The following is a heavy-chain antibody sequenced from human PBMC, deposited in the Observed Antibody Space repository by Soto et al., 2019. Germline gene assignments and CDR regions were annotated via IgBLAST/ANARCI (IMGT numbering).Heavy chain of an antibody. D-gene: IGHD6-6*01. J-gene: IGHJ6*02. CDR3: KSSSSPYYYYYGMDV. Sequence: SCTASLFTLGDYAMSWFRQAPGKWLEWVGFIRSKAYGGTTEYAASVKGRFTISRDDSKSIAYLQMNSLKTEDTAVYYCKSSSSPYYYYYGMDVWGQGTTVTVSS. V-gene: IGHV3-49*03. CDR2: IRSKAYGGTT. CDR1: LFTLGDYA.